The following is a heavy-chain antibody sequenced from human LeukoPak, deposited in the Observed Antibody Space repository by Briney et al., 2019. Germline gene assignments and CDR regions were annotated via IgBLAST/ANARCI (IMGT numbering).Heavy chain of an antibody. CDR2: IKGDGSST. J-gene: IGHJ4*02. Sequence: GGSPRLSCAASGFTFSSYWMHWVRHTPGKGLVWVSRIKGDGSSTSYADSVKGRFTISGDNAKNTLYLQMNSLRAEDTAVYYCARDGYSFGHDFDYWGQGTLVTVSS. V-gene: IGHV3-74*01. CDR1: GFTFSSYW. D-gene: IGHD5-18*01. CDR3: ARDGYSFGHDFDY.